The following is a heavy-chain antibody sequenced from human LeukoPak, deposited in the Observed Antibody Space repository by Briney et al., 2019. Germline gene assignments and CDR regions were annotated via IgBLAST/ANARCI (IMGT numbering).Heavy chain of an antibody. CDR2: INHSGSS. CDR1: GGSFSGYY. V-gene: IGHV4-34*01. D-gene: IGHD6-19*01. CDR3: ARRNPSSGWPFDY. Sequence: SETLSLTCAVYGGSFSGYYWTWIRHPPGKGLEWIGEINHSGSSNYSPSLKSRVTISVDTSKNQFSLKLSSVTAADTAVYYCARRNPSSGWPFDYWGQGTLVTVSS. J-gene: IGHJ4*02.